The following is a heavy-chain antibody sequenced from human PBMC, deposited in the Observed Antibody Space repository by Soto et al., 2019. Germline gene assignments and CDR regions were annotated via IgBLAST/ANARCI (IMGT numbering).Heavy chain of an antibody. J-gene: IGHJ6*02. V-gene: IGHV1-18*04. D-gene: IGHD1-26*01. CDR2: ISAYNGNT. CDR3: ERGPENPSYLLLNDYNLYGMDV. Sequence: ASVKVSCKASGYTFSNYGITWVRQAPEQGLEWMGWISAYNGNTNHAQKLQGRVKMTTDTSTRTAYMELRSLRSDDTAVYYCERGPENPSYLLLNDYNLYGMDVWGQGTTVTVSS. CDR1: GYTFSNYG.